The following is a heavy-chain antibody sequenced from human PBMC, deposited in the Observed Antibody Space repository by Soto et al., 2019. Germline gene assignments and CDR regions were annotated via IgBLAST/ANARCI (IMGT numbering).Heavy chain of an antibody. CDR1: GFTFSSYA. D-gene: IGHD2-21*01. CDR2: ISYDGSNK. V-gene: IGHV3-30-3*01. CDR3: ARTILVFDV. J-gene: IGHJ6*02. Sequence: QVQLVESGGGVVQPGRSLRLSCAASGFTFSSYAMHWVRQAPGKGLEWVAVISYDGSNKYYADSVKGRFTISRDNSENTLYLQMNSLRAEDTAVYYCARTILVFDVWGQGTTVTVSS.